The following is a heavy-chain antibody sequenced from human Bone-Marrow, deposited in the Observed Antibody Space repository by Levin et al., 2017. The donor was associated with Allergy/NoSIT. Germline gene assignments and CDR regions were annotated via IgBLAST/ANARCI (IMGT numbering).Heavy chain of an antibody. Sequence: GESLKISCAASGFTFSSYAMSWVRQAPGKGLEWVSAISGSGGSTYYADSVKGRFTISRDNSKNTLYLQMNSLRAEDTAVYYCAKVLGWSGYYRGVGYWGQGTLVTVSS. V-gene: IGHV3-23*01. CDR2: ISGSGGST. CDR3: AKVLGWSGYYRGVGY. J-gene: IGHJ4*02. CDR1: GFTFSSYA. D-gene: IGHD3-3*01.